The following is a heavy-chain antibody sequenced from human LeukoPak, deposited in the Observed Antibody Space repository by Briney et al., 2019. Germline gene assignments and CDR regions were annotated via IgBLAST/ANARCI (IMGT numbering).Heavy chain of an antibody. CDR1: GFTFSSYS. Sequence: GGSLRLSCAASGFTFSSYSMNWVRQAPGKGLEWVSSISSSSSYIYYADSVKGRFTISRDNAKNSLYLQMNSLRAEDTAVYYCARKLSVVAGIRDPGWYFDLWGRGTLVTVSS. D-gene: IGHD6-19*01. J-gene: IGHJ2*01. CDR3: ARKLSVVAGIRDPGWYFDL. V-gene: IGHV3-21*01. CDR2: ISSSSSYI.